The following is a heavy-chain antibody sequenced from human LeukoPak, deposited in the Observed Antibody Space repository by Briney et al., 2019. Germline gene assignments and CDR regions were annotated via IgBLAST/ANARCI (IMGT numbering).Heavy chain of an antibody. J-gene: IGHJ4*02. CDR1: GFTFSSYW. Sequence: GGSLRLSCAASGFTFSSYWMSWVRQAPGKGLEWVAVIWYDGSKKNYGDSVEGRVTVSRDNSKNTLYLQMNSLRAEDTAGYFCARPTIAAAGNFEYWGQGTLVTVSS. CDR3: ARPTIAAAGNFEY. CDR2: IWYDGSKK. D-gene: IGHD6-13*01. V-gene: IGHV3-33*08.